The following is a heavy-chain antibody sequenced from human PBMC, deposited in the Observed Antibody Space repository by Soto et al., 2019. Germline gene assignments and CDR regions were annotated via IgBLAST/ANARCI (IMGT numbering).Heavy chain of an antibody. V-gene: IGHV4-59*08. CDR2: IYYSGNT. J-gene: IGHJ5*02. Sequence: SEPLSLTYTVSGGSIINYDWRWIRQPPGKGLEWLGYIYYSGNTNYNPSLKGRVTISVDTSKNQFSLKLSSVTAADTAVYYCARLIGRDWFDPWGRGTQVTVSS. CDR3: ARLIGRDWFDP. CDR1: GGSIINYD.